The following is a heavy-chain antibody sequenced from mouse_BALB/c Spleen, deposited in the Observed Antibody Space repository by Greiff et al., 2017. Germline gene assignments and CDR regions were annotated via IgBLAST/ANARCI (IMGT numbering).Heavy chain of an antibody. CDR3: AGGRGDY. Sequence: EVKLMESGPGLVKPSQSLSLTCSVTGYSITSGYYWNWIRQFPGNKLEWMGYISYDGSNNYNPSLKNRISITRDTSKNQFFLKLNSVTTEDTATYYCAGGRGDYWGQGTTLTVSS. V-gene: IGHV3-6*02. CDR2: ISYDGSN. J-gene: IGHJ2*01. CDR1: GYSITSGYY.